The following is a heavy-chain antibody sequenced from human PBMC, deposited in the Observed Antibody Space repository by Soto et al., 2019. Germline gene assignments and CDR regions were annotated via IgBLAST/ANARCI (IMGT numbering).Heavy chain of an antibody. J-gene: IGHJ5*02. CDR1: DGSISSSNW. D-gene: IGHD3-10*01. CDR2: IYHSGST. CDR3: ARGLTLTMVRGVASVWFDP. V-gene: IGHV4-4*02. Sequence: SETLSLTCAVSDGSISSSNWWSWVRQPPGKGLEWIGEIYHSGSTNYNPSLKSRVTVSVDKSKNQFSLKLSSVTAADTAVYYCARGLTLTMVRGVASVWFDPWGQGTLVTVSS.